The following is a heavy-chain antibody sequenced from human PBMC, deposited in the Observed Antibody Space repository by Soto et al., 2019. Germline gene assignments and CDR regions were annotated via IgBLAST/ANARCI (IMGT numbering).Heavy chain of an antibody. D-gene: IGHD6-13*01. Sequence: EVQLVESGGGLVQPGGSLKLSCAASGFTFSGSAMHWVRQASGKGLEWVGRIRSKANSYATAYAASVKGRFTISRDDSKYTACLQMNSLKTEDTAVYYCTRHDAAAAGTNWFAPWGQGTLVTVSS. CDR2: IRSKANSYAT. CDR3: TRHDAAAAGTNWFAP. V-gene: IGHV3-73*02. J-gene: IGHJ5*02. CDR1: GFTFSGSA.